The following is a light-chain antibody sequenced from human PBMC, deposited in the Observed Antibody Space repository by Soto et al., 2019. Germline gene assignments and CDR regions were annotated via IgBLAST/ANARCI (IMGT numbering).Light chain of an antibody. Sequence: QSALTQPASLSGSPGQSITISCTGTSSDVGGYNYVSWYQQHPGKAPKLMIYDVSNRPSGVSNRVSGSKSGNTASLTISGLQAEDEADYYCSSYTSSSTRVVFGGGTKLTVL. V-gene: IGLV2-14*01. CDR3: SSYTSSSTRVV. CDR2: DVS. J-gene: IGLJ2*01. CDR1: SSDVGGYNY.